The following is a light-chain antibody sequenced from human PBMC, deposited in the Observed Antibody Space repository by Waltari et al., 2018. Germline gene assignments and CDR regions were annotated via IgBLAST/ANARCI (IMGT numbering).Light chain of an antibody. V-gene: IGLV2-14*01. CDR3: NSYTSSITRV. J-gene: IGLJ1*01. CDR1: SSDVGGYNY. CDR2: EVS. Sequence: QSALTQPASVSGSPGQSITISCTGTSSDVGGYNYVSWYQHHPGKAPTLMIYEVSNRPSGGSNRFAGAKSGNTASLTISGLQPDDEADYYCNSYTSSITRVFGTGTKVTVL.